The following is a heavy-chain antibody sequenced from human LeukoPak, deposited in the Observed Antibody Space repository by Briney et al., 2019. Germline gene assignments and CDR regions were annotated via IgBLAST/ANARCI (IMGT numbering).Heavy chain of an antibody. J-gene: IGHJ3*02. CDR1: GFTVSTYA. Sequence: GWSLRLSCAASGFTVSTYAMDWVRQAPGKGLEWVANKKQDGSEKHYVDYVKGRFTISRDNAKNSLYLQMNSLRAEDTAVYYCAREILQWLSPRGAFDIWGQGTVVTVSS. V-gene: IGHV3-7*01. CDR3: AREILQWLSPRGAFDI. D-gene: IGHD6-19*01. CDR2: KKQDGSEK.